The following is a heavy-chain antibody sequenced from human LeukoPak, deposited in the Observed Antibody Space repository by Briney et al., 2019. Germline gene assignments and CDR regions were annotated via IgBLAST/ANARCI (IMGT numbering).Heavy chain of an antibody. CDR2: INPNSGVT. V-gene: IGHV1-2*02. CDR3: ARDDDSSGRDY. J-gene: IGHJ4*02. D-gene: IGHD3-22*01. CDR1: GYTFTGYY. Sequence: ASVKVSCKASGYTFTGYYMHWVRQAPGQGLEWMGWINPNSGVTNYAQKFQGRVTMTRDTSISTAYMELSRLRSDDTAVYYCARDDDSSGRDYWGQGTLVTVSS.